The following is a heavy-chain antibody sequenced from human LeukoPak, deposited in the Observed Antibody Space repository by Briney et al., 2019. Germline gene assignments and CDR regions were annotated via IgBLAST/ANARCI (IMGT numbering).Heavy chain of an antibody. V-gene: IGHV4-34*01. Sequence: SETLSLTCAVYGGSFSGYYWSWIRQPPGKGLEWIGEINHSGSTNYNPSLKSRVTISVDTSKNQFSLKLSSVTAADTAVYYCARDSFMVRGVIRGFDPWGQGTLVTVSS. J-gene: IGHJ5*02. CDR2: INHSGST. D-gene: IGHD3-10*01. CDR1: GGSFSGYY. CDR3: ARDSFMVRGVIRGFDP.